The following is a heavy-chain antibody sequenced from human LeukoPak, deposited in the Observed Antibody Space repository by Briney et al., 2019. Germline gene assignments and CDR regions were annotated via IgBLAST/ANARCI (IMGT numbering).Heavy chain of an antibody. J-gene: IGHJ4*02. V-gene: IGHV3-33*01. Sequence: PGGSLRLSCAASGFTFSSYGMHWVRQAPGKGLEWVAVIWYDGSNKYYADSVKGRFTISRDNSKNTLYLQMNSLRAEDTAVYYCARGRYGAALNTYFDYWGQGTLVTVSS. CDR1: GFTFSSYG. CDR3: ARGRYGAALNTYFDY. D-gene: IGHD4-17*01. CDR2: IWYDGSNK.